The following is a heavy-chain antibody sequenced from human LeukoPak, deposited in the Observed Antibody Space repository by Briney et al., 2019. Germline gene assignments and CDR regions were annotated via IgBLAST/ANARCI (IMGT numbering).Heavy chain of an antibody. J-gene: IGHJ4*02. V-gene: IGHV4-59*08. D-gene: IGHD6-19*01. CDR2: IYYSGST. Sequence: SETLSLTCTVSGGSISSHYWSWIRQPPGKGLEWIGYIYYSGSTNYNPSLKSRVTISVDTSKNQFSLKLSSVTAADTAVYYCARHSAYSSGWYYRGVFDYWGQGTLVTVSS. CDR3: ARHSAYSSGWYYRGVFDY. CDR1: GGSISSHY.